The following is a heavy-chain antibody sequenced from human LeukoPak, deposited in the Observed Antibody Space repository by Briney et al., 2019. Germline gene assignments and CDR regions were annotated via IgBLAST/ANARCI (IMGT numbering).Heavy chain of an antibody. J-gene: IGHJ4*02. CDR1: GFTFSSYW. D-gene: IGHD3-22*01. Sequence: PGGSLRLSCAASGFTFSSYWMCWVRQDPGKGLAWVSCIKTDGSITAYAGSVKGRFTISRDNSKNTLYLQMNSLRDEDTAIYYCAKVDSSGYMEAMDYWGQGTLVTVSS. CDR3: AKVDSSGYMEAMDY. V-gene: IGHV3-74*01. CDR2: IKTDGSIT.